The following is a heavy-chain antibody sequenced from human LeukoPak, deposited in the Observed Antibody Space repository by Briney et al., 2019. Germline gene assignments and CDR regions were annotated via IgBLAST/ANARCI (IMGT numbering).Heavy chain of an antibody. Sequence: SETLSLTCTVSGGSISSYYWSWIRQPPGKGLEWIGYIYYSGSTNYNPSLKSRVTISVDTSKNQFSLDLSSVTAADTAVYYCARAIGFGELLYFEYWAQGILVTVST. D-gene: IGHD3-10*01. CDR1: GGSISSYY. CDR3: ARAIGFGELLYFEY. V-gene: IGHV4-59*12. CDR2: IYYSGST. J-gene: IGHJ4*02.